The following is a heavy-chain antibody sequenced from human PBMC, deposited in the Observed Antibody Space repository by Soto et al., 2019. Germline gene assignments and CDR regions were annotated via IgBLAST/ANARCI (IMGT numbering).Heavy chain of an antibody. CDR2: IYYSGST. Sequence: QLQLQESGPGLVKPSETLSLTCTVSGGSISSTSYYWGWIRQPPGKGLEWIGSIYYSGSTYYNPSLKSRVTMSIDTSKNQFSLKLSSVTAADTAVYYCARRFAYDIDYWGQGTLVTVSS. D-gene: IGHD3-22*01. J-gene: IGHJ4*02. V-gene: IGHV4-39*01. CDR3: ARRFAYDIDY. CDR1: GGSISSTSYY.